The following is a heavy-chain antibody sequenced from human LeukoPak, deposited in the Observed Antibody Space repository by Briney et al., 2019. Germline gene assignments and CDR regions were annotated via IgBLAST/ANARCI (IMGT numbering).Heavy chain of an antibody. J-gene: IGHJ4*02. D-gene: IGHD2-2*01. Sequence: SETLSLTCTVSGGSISSSSYYWGWIRQPPGKGLEWIGSIYYSGSTYYNPSLKSRVTISVDTSKNQFSLKLSSVTAADTAVYYCAGTRTTPRIVVVPAANVGFDYWGQGTLVTVSS. V-gene: IGHV4-39*07. CDR2: IYYSGST. CDR3: AGTRTTPRIVVVPAANVGFDY. CDR1: GGSISSSSYY.